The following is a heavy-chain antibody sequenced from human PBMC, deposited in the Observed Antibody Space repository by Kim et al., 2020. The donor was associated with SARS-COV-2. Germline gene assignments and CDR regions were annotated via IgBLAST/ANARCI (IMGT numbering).Heavy chain of an antibody. V-gene: IGHV4-34*01. CDR1: GGSFSGYY. D-gene: IGHD5-12*01. J-gene: IGHJ6*02. CDR3: ARVNRRWLQYYYYYGMDV. CDR2: INHSGST. Sequence: SETLSLTCAVYGGSFSGYYWSWIRQPPGKGLEWIGEINHSGSTNYNPSLKSRVTISVDTSKNQFSLKLSSVTAADTAVYYCARVNRRWLQYYYYYGMDVWGQGTTVTVSS.